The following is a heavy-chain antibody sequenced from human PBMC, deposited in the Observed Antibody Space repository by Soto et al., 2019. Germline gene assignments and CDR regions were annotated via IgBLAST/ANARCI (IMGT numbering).Heavy chain of an antibody. CDR3: GGLGAAAGTSQVYYYYCYXDV. Sequence: PSETLSLTCAVYGGSFSGYYWSWIRQPPGKGLGWIGEINHSGSTNYNPSLKSRVTISVDTSKNQFSLKLSSVTAADTAVYYCGGLGAAAGTSQVYYYYCYXDVWGKVTTVTVSS. J-gene: IGHJ6*03. CDR2: INHSGST. CDR1: GGSFSGYY. D-gene: IGHD6-13*01. V-gene: IGHV4-34*01.